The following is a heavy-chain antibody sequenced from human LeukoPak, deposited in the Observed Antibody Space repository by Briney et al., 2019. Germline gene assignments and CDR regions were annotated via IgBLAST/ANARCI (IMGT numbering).Heavy chain of an antibody. CDR3: ARLPQEAVAGHDY. D-gene: IGHD6-19*01. CDR1: GGSISSSSYY. J-gene: IGHJ4*02. CDR2: IYYSGST. Sequence: SETLSLTCTVSGGSISSSSYYWGWIRQPPGKGLEWIGSIYYSGSTYYNPSLKSRVTISVDTSKNQFSLKLSSVTAADTAVYYCARLPQEAVAGHDYWGQGTLVTVSS. V-gene: IGHV4-39*01.